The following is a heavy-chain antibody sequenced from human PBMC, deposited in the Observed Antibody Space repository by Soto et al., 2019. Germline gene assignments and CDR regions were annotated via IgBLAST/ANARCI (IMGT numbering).Heavy chain of an antibody. D-gene: IGHD2-2*02. CDR1: GGSISSGGYY. J-gene: IGHJ5*02. Sequence: QVQLQESGPGLVKPSQTLSLTCTVSGGSISSGGYYWSWIRQHPGKGLEWIGYIYYSGSTYYNPYLMSRVTISVDTSKNQFSLKLSSVTAADTAVYYCARAVGCSSTSCYRGWFDPWGQGTLVTVSS. CDR2: IYYSGST. V-gene: IGHV4-31*03. CDR3: ARAVGCSSTSCYRGWFDP.